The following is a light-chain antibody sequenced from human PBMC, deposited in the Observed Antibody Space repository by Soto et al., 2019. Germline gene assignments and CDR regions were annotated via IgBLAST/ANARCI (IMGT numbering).Light chain of an antibody. CDR1: QSVSSY. CDR3: QQRSNWLG. Sequence: EIVLTQSPATLSLSPGERATLSCRASQSVSSYLGWYQQKPGQAPRLLIYDASNRATGIPARFSGSGSGTYFTLTISSLEPEDFAVYYCQQRSNWLGFGQGTRLEI. CDR2: DAS. V-gene: IGKV3-11*01. J-gene: IGKJ5*01.